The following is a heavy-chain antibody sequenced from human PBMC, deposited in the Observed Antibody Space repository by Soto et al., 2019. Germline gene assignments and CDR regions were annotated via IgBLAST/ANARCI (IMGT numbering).Heavy chain of an antibody. J-gene: IGHJ4*02. V-gene: IGHV3-30*18. CDR1: GFTFSSYG. D-gene: IGHD5-18*01. Sequence: GGSLRLSCAASGFTFSSYGMHWVRQAPGKGLEWVAVISYDGSNKYYADSVKGRFTISRDNSKNTLYLQMNSLRAEDTAVYYCAKDGLRGYSYGRYFDYWGQGTLVTVSS. CDR3: AKDGLRGYSYGRYFDY. CDR2: ISYDGSNK.